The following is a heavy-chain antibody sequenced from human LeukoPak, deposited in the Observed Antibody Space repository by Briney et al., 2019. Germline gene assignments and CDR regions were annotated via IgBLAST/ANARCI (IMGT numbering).Heavy chain of an antibody. V-gene: IGHV4-4*07. Sequence: PSETLSLTCTVSGGSISSYYWSWIRQPAGKGLEWIGRIYTSGSTNYNPSLKSRVTMSVDTSKNQFSLELSSVTAADTAVYYCAREDDYYDSSGYYRYWGQGTLVTVSS. D-gene: IGHD3-22*01. J-gene: IGHJ4*02. CDR2: IYTSGST. CDR1: GGSISSYY. CDR3: AREDDYYDSSGYYRY.